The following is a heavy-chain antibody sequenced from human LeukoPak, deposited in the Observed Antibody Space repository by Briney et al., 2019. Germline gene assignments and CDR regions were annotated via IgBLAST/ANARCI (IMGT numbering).Heavy chain of an antibody. CDR2: ITSSSTYI. D-gene: IGHD1-26*01. V-gene: IGHV3-21*01. CDR1: GFTFSSYN. CDR3: ARDPYSGGYGPYYYYYMDV. Sequence: PGGSLRLSCAASGFTFSSYNMNWVRRAPGKGLEWVSSITSSSTYIYYADSVKGRFTISRDNAENSLYLQMNSLRDEDTAVYYCARDPYSGGYGPYYYYYMDVWGKGTTVTISS. J-gene: IGHJ6*03.